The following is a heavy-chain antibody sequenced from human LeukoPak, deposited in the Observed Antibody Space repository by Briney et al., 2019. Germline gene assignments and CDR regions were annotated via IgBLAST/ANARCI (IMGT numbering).Heavy chain of an antibody. J-gene: IGHJ4*02. D-gene: IGHD2-15*01. CDR1: GFTFSSYG. CDR3: AKIPRAATQSSY. V-gene: IGHV3-30*18. Sequence: GRSLRLSCAASGFTFSSYGMHGVRQAPGKGLEWVAVISYDGSNKYYADSVKGRFTISRDNSKNTLYLQMNSLRAEDTAVYYCAKIPRAATQSSYWGQGTLVTVSS. CDR2: ISYDGSNK.